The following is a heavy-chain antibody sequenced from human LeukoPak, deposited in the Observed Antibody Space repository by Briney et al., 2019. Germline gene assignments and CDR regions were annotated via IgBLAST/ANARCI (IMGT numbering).Heavy chain of an antibody. Sequence: SETLSLTCTVSGGSISSYYWSWIRQPAGKGLEWIGRIYTSGSTNYNPSLKSRVTMSVDTSKNQFSLKLSSVTAADTAVYYCARLGPYYDILTGYYPEDYWGQGTLVTVSS. CDR1: GGSISSYY. D-gene: IGHD3-9*01. J-gene: IGHJ4*02. CDR2: IYTSGST. V-gene: IGHV4-4*07. CDR3: ARLGPYYDILTGYYPEDY.